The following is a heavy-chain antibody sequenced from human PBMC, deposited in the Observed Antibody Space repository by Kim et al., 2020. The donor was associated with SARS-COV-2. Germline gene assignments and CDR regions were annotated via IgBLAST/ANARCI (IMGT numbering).Heavy chain of an antibody. D-gene: IGHD1-1*01. V-gene: IGHV1-69*01. J-gene: IGHJ6*02. CDR1: GGTFIIFV. CDR3: ASWNGYYYGMDV. Sequence: FVKVSCKASGGTFIIFVIFLVRFSFFLLCEWCGWIFPIFGTANYAQKFQGRVTITADESTITADMELSSLRSEDTAVYYCASWNGYYYGMDVWGQGTTVTVSS. CDR2: IFPIFGTA.